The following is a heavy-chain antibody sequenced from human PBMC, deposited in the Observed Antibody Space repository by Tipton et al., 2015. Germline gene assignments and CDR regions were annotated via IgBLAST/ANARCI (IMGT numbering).Heavy chain of an antibody. CDR2: IHHGGRT. V-gene: IGHV4-4*02. CDR1: GDSISSINW. J-gene: IGHJ4*02. Sequence: PGLVKPSGTLSLTCSVSGDSISSINWWTWVRQPPGKGLEWIGEIHHGGRTNYNPSLKSRVTMSVDTSKNQFSVHLSSVTAADTAVYYCAREVWDSGSSGYDYWGQGTLVTVSS. D-gene: IGHD3-22*01. CDR3: AREVWDSGSSGYDY.